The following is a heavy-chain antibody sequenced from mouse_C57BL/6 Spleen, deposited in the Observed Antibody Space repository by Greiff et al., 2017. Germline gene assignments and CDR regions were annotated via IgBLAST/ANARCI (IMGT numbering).Heavy chain of an antibody. CDR2: INPGSGGT. CDR3: ARSPTGTGGRGNFDY. Sequence: QVQLQQSGAELVRPGTSVKVSCKASGYAFTNYLIEWVKQRPGQGLEWIGVINPGSGGTNYNEKFKGKATLTADKSSSTAYMQLSSLTSEDSAVYFCARSPTGTGGRGNFDYWGQGTTLTVSS. J-gene: IGHJ2*01. V-gene: IGHV1-54*01. D-gene: IGHD4-1*02. CDR1: GYAFTNYL.